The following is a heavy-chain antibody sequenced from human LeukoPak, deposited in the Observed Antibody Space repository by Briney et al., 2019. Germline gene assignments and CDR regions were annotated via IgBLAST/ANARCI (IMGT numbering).Heavy chain of an antibody. J-gene: IGHJ6*03. CDR3: ATDHPDYYYMDV. CDR2: IHPTSGGT. CDR1: GYRFTDNY. Sequence: ASVKVSCKASGYRFTDNYMHWVRQAPGQGLEWMGWIHPTSGGTKYAQKFQGRVTMTRDTSISTAYMELSGLTSEDTAVYYCATDHPDYYYMDVWGKGTTVTVSS. V-gene: IGHV1-2*02.